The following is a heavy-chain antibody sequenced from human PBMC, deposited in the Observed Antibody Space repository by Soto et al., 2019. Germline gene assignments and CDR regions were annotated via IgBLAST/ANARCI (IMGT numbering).Heavy chain of an antibody. CDR2: ISSSGSTI. J-gene: IGHJ5*02. Sequence: QVQLVESGGGLVKPGGSLRLSCAASGFTFSDYYMSWIRQAPGKGLEWVSYISSSGSTIYYADSVKGRFTISRDNDKNSPYQQMNSQRAHDTAGYYCALSITIFGVVSWFDPWGQGNLVTLST. D-gene: IGHD3-3*01. V-gene: IGHV3-11*01. CDR1: GFTFSDYY. CDR3: ALSITIFGVVSWFDP.